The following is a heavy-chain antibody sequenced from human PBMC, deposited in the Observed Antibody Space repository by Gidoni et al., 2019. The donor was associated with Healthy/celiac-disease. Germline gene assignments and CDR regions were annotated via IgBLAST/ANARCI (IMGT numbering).Heavy chain of an antibody. D-gene: IGHD3-22*01. J-gene: IGHJ4*02. CDR2: IIPIFATA. V-gene: IGHV1-69*01. Sequence: QVQLVQSGAEVKKPGSSVKVSCKASGGTFSSYAISWVRQAPGQGLEWMGGIIPIFATANYAQKFQGRVTITADESTSTAYMELSSLRSEDTAVYYCARDSTPAYYYDSSGLYYFDYWGQGTLVTVSS. CDR1: GGTFSSYA. CDR3: ARDSTPAYYYDSSGLYYFDY.